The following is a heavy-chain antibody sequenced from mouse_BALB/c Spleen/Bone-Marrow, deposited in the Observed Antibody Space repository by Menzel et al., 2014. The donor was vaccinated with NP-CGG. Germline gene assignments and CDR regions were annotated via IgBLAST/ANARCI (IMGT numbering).Heavy chain of an antibody. CDR3: AYYRYDEGGFAF. Sequence: VQLQQSGAELVKPGASVKLSCAASGFNIKDTYMHWVKQRPEQGLEWIVGIDPANGNTKCDPKFQGKATITADTSSNTAYLQLSSLTSEDTAVYYCAYYRYDEGGFAFWGQGTLVTVSA. J-gene: IGHJ3*01. D-gene: IGHD2-14*01. CDR2: IDPANGNT. CDR1: GFNIKDTY. V-gene: IGHV14-3*02.